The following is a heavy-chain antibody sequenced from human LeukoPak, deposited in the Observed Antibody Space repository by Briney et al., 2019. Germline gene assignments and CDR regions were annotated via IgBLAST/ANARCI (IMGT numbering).Heavy chain of an antibody. V-gene: IGHV4-34*01. D-gene: IGHD6-19*01. Sequence: PSETLSLTCAVYGGSFSVYYWSWIRQPPGKGLEWIGEINHSGSTNYNSSLKSRVTISVDTSKNQFSLKLSSVTAADTAVYYCARGQRQWLARDYYYYMDVWGKGTTVTVSS. CDR1: GGSFSVYY. CDR3: ARGQRQWLARDYYYYMDV. CDR2: INHSGST. J-gene: IGHJ6*03.